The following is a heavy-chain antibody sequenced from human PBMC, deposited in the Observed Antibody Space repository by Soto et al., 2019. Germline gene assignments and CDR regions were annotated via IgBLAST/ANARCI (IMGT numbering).Heavy chain of an antibody. CDR1: GGSISSSSYY. CDR2: IYYSGST. CDR3: ATQGDIVVLLAATARAFDI. Sequence: SETLSLTCTVSGGSISSSSYYWGWIRQPPGKGLEWIGSIYYSGSTYYNPSLKSRVTISVDTSKNQFSLKLSSVTAADTAVYYCATQGDIVVLLAATARAFDIWGQGRMVT. V-gene: IGHV4-39*01. J-gene: IGHJ3*02. D-gene: IGHD2-15*01.